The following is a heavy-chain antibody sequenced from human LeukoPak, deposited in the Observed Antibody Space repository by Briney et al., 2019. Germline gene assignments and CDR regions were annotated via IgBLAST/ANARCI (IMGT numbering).Heavy chain of an antibody. D-gene: IGHD6-13*01. CDR2: INPNSGGT. J-gene: IGHJ3*02. CDR3: AREIDGAIAAAGTGAFDI. V-gene: IGHV1-2*02. Sequence: GSSVKVSCKASGGTFSSYAISWVRQAAGQGLEWMGWINPNSGGTNYAQKFQGRVTMTRDTSISTAYMELSRLTSDDRAVYYCAREIDGAIAAAGTGAFDIWGQGTMVTVSS. CDR1: GGTFSSYA.